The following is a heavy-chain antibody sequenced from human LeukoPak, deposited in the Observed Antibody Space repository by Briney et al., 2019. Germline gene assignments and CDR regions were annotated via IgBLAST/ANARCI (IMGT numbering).Heavy chain of an antibody. CDR2: IRSKAYGGTT. Sequence: GGSLRLSCAASGFTFSSFGMHWVRQAPSKGLEWVGFIRSKAYGGTTEYAASVKGRFTISRDDSKSIAYLQMNSLKTEDTAVYYCTRDQTPYYWGQGTLVTVSS. CDR1: GFTFSSFG. J-gene: IGHJ4*02. CDR3: TRDQTPYY. V-gene: IGHV3-49*04.